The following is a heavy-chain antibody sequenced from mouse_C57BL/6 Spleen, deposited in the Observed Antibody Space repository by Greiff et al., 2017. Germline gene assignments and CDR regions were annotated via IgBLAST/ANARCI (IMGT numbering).Heavy chain of an antibody. J-gene: IGHJ3*01. Sequence: EVQLQQSGAELVKPGASVKLSCTASGFNIKDYYMHWVKQRTEQGLEWIGRIDPEDGETEYAPKFQGKATITADTSSNTAYLQLSSLTSEDTAVYYCASYDGTWFAYWGQGTLVTVSA. D-gene: IGHD2-3*01. V-gene: IGHV14-2*01. CDR3: ASYDGTWFAY. CDR1: GFNIKDYY. CDR2: IDPEDGET.